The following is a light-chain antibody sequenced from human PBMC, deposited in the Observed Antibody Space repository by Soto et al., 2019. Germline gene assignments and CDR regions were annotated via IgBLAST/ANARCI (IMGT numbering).Light chain of an antibody. V-gene: IGKV3-20*01. CDR3: QQYYSSLAIT. J-gene: IGKJ5*01. CDR2: GAS. Sequence: EIGLTQSPGTLSLSPGERATLSCGASQSVSSSYLARYQQKPCQAPRLLIYGASSRATGIPDSFSGSGSGTDFTLTITSVQAEDVAVYYCQQYYSSLAITFGQGTRLEIK. CDR1: QSVSSSY.